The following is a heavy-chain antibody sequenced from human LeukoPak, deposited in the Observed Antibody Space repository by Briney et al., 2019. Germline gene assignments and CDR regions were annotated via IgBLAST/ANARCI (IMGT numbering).Heavy chain of an antibody. D-gene: IGHD3-10*01. Sequence: GGSLRLSCAASGFTFSSYWMSWVRQAPGKGLEWVANIKQDGSEKTYVDSVKGRFTISRDNAKNSLYMQMNSLRGEDTAVYYCAVNSNSGTYPTWGQGTLVTVSS. CDR3: AVNSNSGTYPT. CDR1: GFTFSSYW. V-gene: IGHV3-7*01. CDR2: IKQDGSEK. J-gene: IGHJ5*02.